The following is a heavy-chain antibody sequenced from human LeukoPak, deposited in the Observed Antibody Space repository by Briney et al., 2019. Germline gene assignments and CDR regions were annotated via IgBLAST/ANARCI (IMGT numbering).Heavy chain of an antibody. CDR3: ARVAEAAAFVS. J-gene: IGHJ4*02. D-gene: IGHD6-13*01. Sequence: SLPLSYPASGCTFRHYYMRWLGQAPGKELAGVSYISSSGTTIYYADSMKGRFTISRDNSKNSLYLQMNSLRAEDTAVYYCARVAEAAAFVSWGQGTLVTVSS. V-gene: IGHV3-11*04. CDR1: GCTFRHYY. CDR2: ISSSGTTI.